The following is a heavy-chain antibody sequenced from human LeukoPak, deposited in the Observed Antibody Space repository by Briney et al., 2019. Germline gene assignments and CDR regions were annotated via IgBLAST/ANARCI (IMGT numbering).Heavy chain of an antibody. CDR1: GFTFSSYW. D-gene: IGHD3-10*01. CDR3: ARDVLLWFGELLDWFDP. V-gene: IGHV3-7*01. Sequence: KPGGSLRLSCAASGFTFSSYWMSWVRQAPGKGLEWVANIKQDGSEKCYVDSVKGRFTISRDNAKNSLYLQMNSLRAEDTAVYYCARDVLLWFGELLDWFDPWGQGTLVTVSS. CDR2: IKQDGSEK. J-gene: IGHJ5*02.